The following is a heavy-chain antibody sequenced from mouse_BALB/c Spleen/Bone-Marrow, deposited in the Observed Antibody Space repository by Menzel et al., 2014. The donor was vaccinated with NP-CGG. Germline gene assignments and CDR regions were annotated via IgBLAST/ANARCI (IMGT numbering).Heavy chain of an antibody. D-gene: IGHD3-3*01. Sequence: LVESGPELVKPGASVKISCKAPGYAFSSSWMNWVKQRPGQGLEWIGRIYPGDGDTNYNGKFKGKATLTADKSSSTAYMQLSSLTSVDSAVHFCARGGLGLDYWGQGTTLTVSS. CDR1: GYAFSSSW. V-gene: IGHV1-82*01. CDR3: ARGGLGLDY. J-gene: IGHJ2*01. CDR2: IYPGDGDT.